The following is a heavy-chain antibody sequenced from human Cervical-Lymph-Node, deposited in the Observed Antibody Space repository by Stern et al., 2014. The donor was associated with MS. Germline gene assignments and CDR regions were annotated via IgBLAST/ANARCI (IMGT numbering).Heavy chain of an antibody. CDR3: ATPTSKYRGFGGKPFDH. D-gene: IGHD3-10*01. CDR2: MNPKSGNT. Sequence: VQLVESGAEVKKVGASVKVSCKASGYTFTSYDINWVRQAAGQGLEWMGWMNPKSGNTGYAQKFQGRFTMTRDTSISTAYMELSSLRSEDTAVYFCATPTSKYRGFGGKPFDHWGQGTLVTVSS. V-gene: IGHV1-8*01. J-gene: IGHJ4*02. CDR1: GYTFTSYD.